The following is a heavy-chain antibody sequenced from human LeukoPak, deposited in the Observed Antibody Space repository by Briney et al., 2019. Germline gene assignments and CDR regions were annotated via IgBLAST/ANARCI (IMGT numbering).Heavy chain of an antibody. D-gene: IGHD1-26*01. V-gene: IGHV3-21*04. J-gene: IGHJ3*02. CDR2: ITSDSRYR. CDR3: AKTGSYGDAFDI. Sequence: GGSLRLSCEASGFSFSTYNMNWVRQAPGKGLEWISSITSDSRYRYYADSVKGRFTISRDNSKNTLYLQMNSLRAEDTAVYYCAKTGSYGDAFDIWGQGTMVTVSS. CDR1: GFSFSTYN.